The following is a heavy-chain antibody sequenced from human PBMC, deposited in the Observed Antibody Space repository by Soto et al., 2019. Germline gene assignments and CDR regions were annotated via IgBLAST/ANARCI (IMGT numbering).Heavy chain of an antibody. CDR1: GFTFSSYW. D-gene: IGHD6-13*01. CDR2: IKQDGSEK. Sequence: EVQLVESGGGLVQPGGSLRLSCAASGFTFSSYWMSWVRQAPGKGLEWVANIKQDGSEKYYVDSVKGRFTISRDNAKNSLYLQMNSLRAEDTAVYYCARASSSWYDAFDIWGQGTMVTGSS. CDR3: ARASSSWYDAFDI. V-gene: IGHV3-7*01. J-gene: IGHJ3*02.